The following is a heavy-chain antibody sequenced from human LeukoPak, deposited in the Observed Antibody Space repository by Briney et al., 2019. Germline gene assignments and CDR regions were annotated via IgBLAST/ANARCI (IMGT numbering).Heavy chain of an antibody. V-gene: IGHV3-74*01. CDR1: VFTFSSYW. CDR2: INSDGSST. Sequence: GGSLRLSCAASVFTFSSYWMHWVPQAPGKGLVCVSRINSDGSSTSYADSVKGRFTISRDNAKNTLYLQMNSLRAEDTAVYYCARDRRGSYYGAFDIWGQGTMVTVSS. J-gene: IGHJ3*02. D-gene: IGHD1-26*01. CDR3: ARDRRGSYYGAFDI.